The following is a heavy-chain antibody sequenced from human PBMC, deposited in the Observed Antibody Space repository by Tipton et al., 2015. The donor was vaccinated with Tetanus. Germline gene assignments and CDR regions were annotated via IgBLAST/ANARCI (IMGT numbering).Heavy chain of an antibody. CDR3: AKRGQQWVVSSYFDS. J-gene: IGHJ4*02. CDR2: ISSSSSYI. Sequence: QLVQSGGGLVQPGGSLRLSCKASGYTFSAHTMHWVRQAPGKGLEWVAAISSSSSYIYYADSVKGRFTIFRDNANNSVYLQMFSLGAEDTAVYFCAKRGQQWVVSSYFDSWGQGTLVAVSS. CDR1: GYTFSAHT. V-gene: IGHV3-21*04. D-gene: IGHD6-19*01.